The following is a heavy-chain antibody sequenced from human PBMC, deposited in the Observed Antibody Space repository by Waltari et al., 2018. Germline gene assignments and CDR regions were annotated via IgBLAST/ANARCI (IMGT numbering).Heavy chain of an antibody. J-gene: IGHJ4*02. CDR1: EATFNGYY. CDR3: ARAIGWEQIDY. V-gene: IGHV1-2*02. Sequence: QVQLVQSGAEVKKPGAAVTVSCKASEATFNGYYIQWVRQAPGQGLEWMGWINPNSGDKNYGAKFRGRVTMTRDTSIHTAYMELSRLRSDDTAIYFCARAIGWEQIDYWGQGTLVTVSS. D-gene: IGHD1-26*01. CDR2: INPNSGDK.